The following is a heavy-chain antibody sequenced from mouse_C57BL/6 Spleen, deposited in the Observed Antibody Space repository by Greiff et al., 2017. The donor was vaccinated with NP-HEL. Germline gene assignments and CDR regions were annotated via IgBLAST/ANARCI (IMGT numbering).Heavy chain of an antibody. CDR1: GYTFTSYW. D-gene: IGHD4-1*01. V-gene: IGHV1-69*01. CDR3: ARRELQTGTRGFDY. J-gene: IGHJ2*01. CDR2: IDPSDSYP. Sequence: QVQLKQPGAELVMPGASVKLSCKASGYTFTSYWMHWVKQRPGQGLEWIGEIDPSDSYPNYNQKFKGKSTLTVDKSSSTAYMQLSSLTSEDSAVYYCARRELQTGTRGFDYWGQGTTLTVSS.